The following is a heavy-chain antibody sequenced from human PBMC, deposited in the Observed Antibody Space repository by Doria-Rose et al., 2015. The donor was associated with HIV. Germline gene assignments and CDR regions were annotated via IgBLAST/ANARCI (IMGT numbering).Heavy chain of an antibody. CDR1: GFTFSDHF. CDR2: IKHDGSEK. J-gene: IGHJ6*03. CDR3: ARGGQFCSGTSCYGYHYYMDV. V-gene: IGHV3-7*03. Sequence: CALSGFTFSDHFMDWVRQAPGKGLEWVANIKHDGSEKYYVDSLKGRITISRDNADNSLYLQVHSLRVEDTAVYYCARGGQFCSGTSCYGYHYYMDVWGKGTTVTVSS. D-gene: IGHD2-15*01.